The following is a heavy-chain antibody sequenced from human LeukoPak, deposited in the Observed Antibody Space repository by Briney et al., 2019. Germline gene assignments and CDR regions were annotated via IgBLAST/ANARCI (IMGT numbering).Heavy chain of an antibody. V-gene: IGHV3-74*01. J-gene: IGHJ4*02. CDR3: ARDHYGGNSDY. Sequence: GGSLRLSCAASGFSFSSYGMHWVRQAPGKGLLWVSRINTDGSTTYYADSVKGRFTISRDNAKNTLYLQMNSLRGEDTAVYYCARDHYGGNSDYWGQGTLVTVSS. CDR2: INTDGSTT. CDR1: GFSFSSYG. D-gene: IGHD4-23*01.